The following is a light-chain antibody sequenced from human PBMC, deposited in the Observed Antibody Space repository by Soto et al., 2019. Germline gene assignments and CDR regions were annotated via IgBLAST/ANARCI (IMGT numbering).Light chain of an antibody. CDR2: GAS. Sequence: DILLTQSPGTLSLSPGERATLSCRASQSVSNKYLAWYQQKPGQAPRLLIYGASNRATGIPDRFSGSGSGTEFTLTIRRLEPEDFAVYYCKQYGSSGTCGQGTKVDIK. CDR1: QSVSNKY. CDR3: KQYGSSGT. J-gene: IGKJ1*01. V-gene: IGKV3-20*01.